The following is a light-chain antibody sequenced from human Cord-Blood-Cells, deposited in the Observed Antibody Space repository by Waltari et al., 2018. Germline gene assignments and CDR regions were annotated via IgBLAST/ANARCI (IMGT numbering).Light chain of an antibody. CDR3: CSYAGSSTLV. J-gene: IGLJ2*01. CDR2: EVS. V-gene: IGLV2-23*02. CDR1: SSDVGSYNI. Sequence: QSALTQPASVSGSPGQSITISCTGTSSDVGSYNIVSWYQQHPGKAPKLMIYEVSKRPSGVSNRFSVSKSGNTASLTISGLQAEDEADYYCCSYAGSSTLVFGGGTKLTVL.